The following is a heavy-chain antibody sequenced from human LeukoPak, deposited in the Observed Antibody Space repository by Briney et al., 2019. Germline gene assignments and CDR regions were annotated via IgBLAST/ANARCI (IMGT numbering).Heavy chain of an antibody. CDR2: IYNGGST. CDR3: ARLMDDSSGSCLDAFDI. D-gene: IGHD3-22*01. Sequence: GGSLRLPCEASGFTVSRNYMTWVRQAPGKGLVWVSIIYNGGSTYYADSVKGRFIISRDNSKNTLYLQMNSLRAEDTAVYYCARLMDDSSGSCLDAFDICGQGTMVSVSS. J-gene: IGHJ3*02. CDR1: GFTVSRNY. V-gene: IGHV3-66*04.